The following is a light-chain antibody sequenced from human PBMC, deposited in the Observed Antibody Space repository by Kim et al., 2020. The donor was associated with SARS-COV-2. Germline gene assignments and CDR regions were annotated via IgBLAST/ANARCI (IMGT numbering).Light chain of an antibody. Sequence: DIQMTQFPSSLSASVGDRVTITCRASQNIMRYLNWYQQKPGKAPMLLIHSSSSLQSGVPSRFGGSGSGTEFTLTISSLQPEDFATYYCQQSFSTLYTFGQGTKLEI. CDR3: QQSFSTLYT. V-gene: IGKV1-39*01. J-gene: IGKJ2*01. CDR2: SSS. CDR1: QNIMRY.